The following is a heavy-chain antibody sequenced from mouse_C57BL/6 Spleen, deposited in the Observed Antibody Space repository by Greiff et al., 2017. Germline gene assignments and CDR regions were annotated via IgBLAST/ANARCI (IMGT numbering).Heavy chain of an antibody. CDR3: SVGLYYFDY. CDR1: GYTFTSSW. Sequence: QVQLQQPGAELVKPGASVKMSCKASGYTFTSSWITWVKQRPGQGLEWIGDISPGSGSTNYTEKFKSKATLTVDTSSSTAYMQRSSLTSEDSAVYYCSVGLYYFDYWGQGTTLTVSS. J-gene: IGHJ2*01. CDR2: ISPGSGST. D-gene: IGHD4-1*01. V-gene: IGHV1-55*01.